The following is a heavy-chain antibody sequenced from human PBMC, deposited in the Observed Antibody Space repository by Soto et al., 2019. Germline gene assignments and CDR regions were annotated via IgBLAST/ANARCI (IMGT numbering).Heavy chain of an antibody. V-gene: IGHV1-18*01. CDR3: ARTLYGDNVDY. J-gene: IGHJ4*02. Sequence: ASVKVSCKASGYTFTNFGISWVRQAPGQGLEWMGWISANNGNTNYAQKFQGRVTMTTNTSTSTAYMELRSLRSDDTAVYYCARTLYGDNVDYWGQGTLVTVSS. CDR1: GYTFTNFG. D-gene: IGHD4-17*01. CDR2: ISANNGNT.